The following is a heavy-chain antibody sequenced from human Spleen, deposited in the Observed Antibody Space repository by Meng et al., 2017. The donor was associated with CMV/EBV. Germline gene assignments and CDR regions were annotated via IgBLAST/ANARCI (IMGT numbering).Heavy chain of an antibody. V-gene: IGHV3-7*01. CDR3: ANHNLHHYYGMDV. Sequence: GGSLRLSCAASGFTFSSYWMSWVRQAPGKGLEWVANIKQDGSEKYYVDSVKGRFTISRDNAKQSLYLQMSSLRADDTAVYYCANHNLHHYYGMDVWGQGTTVTVSS. CDR2: IKQDGSEK. CDR1: GFTFSSYW. J-gene: IGHJ6*02. D-gene: IGHD1-20*01.